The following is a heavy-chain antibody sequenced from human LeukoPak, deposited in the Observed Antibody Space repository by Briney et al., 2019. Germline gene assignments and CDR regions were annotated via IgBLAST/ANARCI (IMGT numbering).Heavy chain of an antibody. V-gene: IGHV4-34*01. CDR2: INHSGST. J-gene: IGHJ6*03. D-gene: IGHD2-15*01. Sequence: PSETLSLTCAVYGGSFSGYYRSWIRQPPGKGLEWIGEINHSGSTNYNPSLKSRVTISVDTSKNQFSLKLSSVTAADTAVYYCARSGRLRQKSFGYYYMDVWGKGTTVTVSS. CDR1: GGSFSGYY. CDR3: ARSGRLRQKSFGYYYMDV.